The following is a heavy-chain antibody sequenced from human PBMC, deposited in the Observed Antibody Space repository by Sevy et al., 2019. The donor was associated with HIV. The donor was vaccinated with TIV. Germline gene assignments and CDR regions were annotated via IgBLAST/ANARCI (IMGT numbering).Heavy chain of an antibody. CDR2: IKSNIDGETT. J-gene: IGHJ4*02. Sequence: GGSLRLSCAVSGFTFNNAWMNWVRQAPGTGLQWVGLIKSNIDGETTDYAAPVKGRFTISRDESKNTLYLQMNNLKIEDTAVYYCATAPGYYDSAPFDYWGPGTLVTVSS. D-gene: IGHD3-22*01. CDR3: ATAPGYYDSAPFDY. CDR1: GFTFNNAW. V-gene: IGHV3-15*01.